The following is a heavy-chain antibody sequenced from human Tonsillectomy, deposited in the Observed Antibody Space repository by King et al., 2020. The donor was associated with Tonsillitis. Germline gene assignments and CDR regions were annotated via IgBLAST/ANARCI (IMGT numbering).Heavy chain of an antibody. CDR1: GYSISSGYF. CDR3: AGGLPESFYNTGGNPPWFDP. CDR2: VYHSVTT. V-gene: IGHV4-38-2*01. Sequence: QLQESGPGLVKPSNTLSLTCAVSGYSISSGYFWGWIRQPPGKGLEWIGSVYHSVTTHYNPSLKSRVTISVDTSKNQFSLQVSSVTAADTAVYYCAGGLPESFYNTGGNPPWFDPWGQGTRVTVSS. D-gene: IGHD2-8*02. J-gene: IGHJ5*02.